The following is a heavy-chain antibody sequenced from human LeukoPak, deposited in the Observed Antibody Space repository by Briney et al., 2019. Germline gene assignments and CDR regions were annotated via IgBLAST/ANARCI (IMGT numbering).Heavy chain of an antibody. D-gene: IGHD3-3*01. J-gene: IGHJ4*02. CDR1: GFTFSSYW. CDR2: IKQDGSEK. V-gene: IGHV3-7*01. CDR3: ARAGRITTLEVVSDFDS. Sequence: PGGSLRLSCAASGFTFSSYWMSWVRQAPGKGLEWVANIKQDGSEKYYVDSVKGRFTISRDNAKNSLYLQVNSLRAEDTAVYYCARAGRITTLEVVSDFDSWGQGTLVTVSS.